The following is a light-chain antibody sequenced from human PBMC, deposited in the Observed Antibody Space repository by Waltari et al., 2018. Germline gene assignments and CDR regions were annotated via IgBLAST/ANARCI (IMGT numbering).Light chain of an antibody. J-gene: IGLJ3*02. CDR1: TGAVTSGQY. CDR2: DPS. Sequence: QAVVTQEPSLTVSPGGTVTLTCGSSTGAVTSGQYTYCFQQKPGQVPQPLIFDPSNKHSWTPARFSGSLLGGKAALTLSGAQPEDEAEYYCLLWYSGARWVFGGGTKLSVL. CDR3: LLWYSGARWV. V-gene: IGLV7-46*01.